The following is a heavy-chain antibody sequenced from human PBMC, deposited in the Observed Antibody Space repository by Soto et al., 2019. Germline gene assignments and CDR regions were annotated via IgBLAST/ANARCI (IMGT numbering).Heavy chain of an antibody. J-gene: IGHJ5*02. CDR2: INSDASHT. Sequence: EVQLVESGGGLVQPGGSLRLSCAASGFTFSTYWMHWIRQVPGKGLEWVSRINSDASHTYYADSVKGRFTISRDNAKKTLHLERNSRRAEDTAEYYWVRDGHCITTICDGNWFDPWGQGTVVTVSS. CDR3: VRDGHCITTICDGNWFDP. V-gene: IGHV3-74*01. D-gene: IGHD2-2*01. CDR1: GFTFSTYW.